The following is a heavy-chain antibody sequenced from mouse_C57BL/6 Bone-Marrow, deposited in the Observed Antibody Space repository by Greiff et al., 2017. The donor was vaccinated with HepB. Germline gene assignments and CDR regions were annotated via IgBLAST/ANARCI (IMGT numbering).Heavy chain of an antibody. D-gene: IGHD2-1*01. Sequence: VQLQQSGAELVRPGASVKLSCTASGFNIKDDYMHWVKQRPEQGLEWIGWIDPENGDTEDASKFQGKATITADTSSNTAYLQLSSLTSEDTAVYYCTFYGNYPYFDYWGQGTTLTVSS. CDR3: TFYGNYPYFDY. J-gene: IGHJ2*01. V-gene: IGHV14-4*01. CDR1: GFNIKDDY. CDR2: IDPENGDT.